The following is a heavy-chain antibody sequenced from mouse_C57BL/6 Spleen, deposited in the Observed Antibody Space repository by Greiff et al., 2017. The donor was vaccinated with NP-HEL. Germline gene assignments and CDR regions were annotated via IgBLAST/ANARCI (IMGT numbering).Heavy chain of an antibody. V-gene: IGHV1-61*01. CDR2: IYPSDSET. CDR3: AREGSSSFAY. J-gene: IGHJ3*01. CDR1: GYTFTSYW. Sequence: VQLQQPGAELVRPGSSVKLSCKASGYTFTSYWMDWVKQRPGQGLEWIGNIYPSDSETHYNQKFKDKATLTVDKSSSTAYMQLSSLTSEDSAVYYCAREGSSSFAYWGQGTLVTVSA. D-gene: IGHD1-1*01.